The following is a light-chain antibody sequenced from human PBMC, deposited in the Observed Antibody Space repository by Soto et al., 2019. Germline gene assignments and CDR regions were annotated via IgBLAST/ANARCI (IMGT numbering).Light chain of an antibody. J-gene: IGKJ4*01. Sequence: EIVMTQSPATLSVSPGERATLSCRASQSVSIDLAWYQQTPGQAPRLLIYGASSLQSGVPSRFSGSGSGTDFTLSITSLQPEDFATYYCQQTSSTPLTFGGGTKVDIK. CDR3: QQTSSTPLT. CDR1: QSVSID. CDR2: GAS. V-gene: IGKV3-15*01.